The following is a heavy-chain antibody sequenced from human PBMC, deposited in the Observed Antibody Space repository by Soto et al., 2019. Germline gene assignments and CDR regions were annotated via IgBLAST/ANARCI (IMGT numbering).Heavy chain of an antibody. Sequence: SVKVSCKAAGYTFTGYYMHWVRQAPGQGLEWMGWINPNSGGTNYAQKFQGRVTMTRDTSISTAYMELSRLRSDDTAVYYCARYWKEYCGGDCYNRYFDLWGRGTLVTVSS. CDR1: GYTFTGYY. J-gene: IGHJ2*01. CDR2: INPNSGGT. D-gene: IGHD2-21*02. V-gene: IGHV1-2*02. CDR3: ARYWKEYCGGDCYNRYFDL.